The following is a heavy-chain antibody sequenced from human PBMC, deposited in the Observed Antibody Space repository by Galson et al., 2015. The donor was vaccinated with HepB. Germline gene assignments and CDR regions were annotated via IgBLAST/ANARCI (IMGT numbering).Heavy chain of an antibody. CDR3: AHSRKAFYYNSRTYYTDAFDV. V-gene: IGHV2-5*01. CDR1: GFSLSTSGMG. D-gene: IGHD3-22*01. Sequence: PALVKPTQTLTLTCTFSGFSLSTSGMGVGWIRQTPGKALEWLAVIYWHDDKHYSPSLKSRLTITKDTSKNQVVLTLTNMDPVDTATYYCAHSRKAFYYNSRTYYTDAFDVWGQGTIVTVSS. J-gene: IGHJ3*01. CDR2: IYWHDDK.